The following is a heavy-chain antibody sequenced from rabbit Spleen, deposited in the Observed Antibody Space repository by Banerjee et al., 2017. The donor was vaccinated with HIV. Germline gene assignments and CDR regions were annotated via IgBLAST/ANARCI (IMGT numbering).Heavy chain of an antibody. V-gene: IGHV1S45*01. Sequence: QEQLVESGGGLVKPEGSLTLTCTASGFSFSSSYYMCWVRQAPGKGLEWIACIYAGGSDSTYYATWAKGRFTISKTSSTTVTLQMTSLTAADTATYFCARDLWAMYPAYYLWGPGTLVTVS. D-gene: IGHD3-1*01. CDR3: ARDLWAMYPAYYL. J-gene: IGHJ4*01. CDR2: IYAGGSDST. CDR1: GFSFSSSYY.